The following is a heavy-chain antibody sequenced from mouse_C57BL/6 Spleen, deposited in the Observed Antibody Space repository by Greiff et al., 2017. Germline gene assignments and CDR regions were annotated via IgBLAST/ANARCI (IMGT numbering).Heavy chain of an antibody. J-gene: IGHJ1*03. CDR3: ALANWSDRYFDV. Sequence: VQLKQSVAELVRPGASVKLSCTASGFNIKNTYMHWVKQRPEQGLEWIGRIDPANGNTKYAPKFPGKATITADTSSNTAYLQLSSLTSEDTAVYYCALANWSDRYFDVWGTGTTVTVSS. CDR2: IDPANGNT. D-gene: IGHD4-1*01. CDR1: GFNIKNTY. V-gene: IGHV14-3*01.